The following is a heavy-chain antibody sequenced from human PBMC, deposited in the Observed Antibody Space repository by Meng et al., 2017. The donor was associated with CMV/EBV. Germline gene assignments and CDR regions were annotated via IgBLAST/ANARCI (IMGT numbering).Heavy chain of an antibody. CDR2: IDPSDSYT. V-gene: IGHV5-10-1*01. CDR3: AVGWYFDFDY. CDR1: GYSFTNYW. Sequence: GSLKISCKGSGYSFTNYWISWVRQMPGKGLEWMGTIDPSDSYTNYSPSFQGHVTISADKSISTAYLQWSSLKASDTAMYYCAVGWYFDFDYWGQGTLVTVSS. D-gene: IGHD1-14*01. J-gene: IGHJ4*02.